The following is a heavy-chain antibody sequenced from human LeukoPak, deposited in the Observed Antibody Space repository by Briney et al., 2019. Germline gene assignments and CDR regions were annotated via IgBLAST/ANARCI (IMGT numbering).Heavy chain of an antibody. Sequence: PSETLSLTCAISGYSISSGYYWAWIRQPPGKGLEGVGSIYHIGSTYYNPSLKSRVTISVDTSKNHFSLMLPSVPAADTAVYYCARSPTIYYDSSGYITPDYFDCWGQGTLVTVSS. J-gene: IGHJ4*02. CDR3: ARSPTIYYDSSGYITPDYFDC. V-gene: IGHV4-38-2*01. D-gene: IGHD3-22*01. CDR1: GYSISSGYY. CDR2: IYHIGST.